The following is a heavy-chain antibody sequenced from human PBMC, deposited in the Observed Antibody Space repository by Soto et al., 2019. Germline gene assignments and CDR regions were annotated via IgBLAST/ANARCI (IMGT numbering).Heavy chain of an antibody. Sequence: PGGSLRLSCEASGFTFSNFGMNWVRQAPGKGLEWVAVISSDGFTKNYGGSVKGRFTISRDNAKNTLYLQMNSLRAEDTAVYYCARGQQLGYYYYYGMDVWGQVTTVTVS. J-gene: IGHJ6*02. CDR2: ISSDGFTK. V-gene: IGHV3-33*05. D-gene: IGHD6-13*01. CDR1: GFTFSNFG. CDR3: ARGQQLGYYYYYGMDV.